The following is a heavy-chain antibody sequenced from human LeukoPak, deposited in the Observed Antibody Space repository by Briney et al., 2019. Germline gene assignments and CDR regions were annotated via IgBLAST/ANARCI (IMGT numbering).Heavy chain of an antibody. D-gene: IGHD3-10*01. CDR1: GGTFSSYA. Sequence: AASVKVSCKASGGTFSSYAISWVRQAPGQGLEWMGGIIPIFGTANYAQKFQGRVTITTDESTSTAYMELSSLGSEDTAAYYCASYGSGSYYEYFDYWGQGTLVTVSS. V-gene: IGHV1-69*05. CDR2: IIPIFGTA. CDR3: ASYGSGSYYEYFDY. J-gene: IGHJ4*02.